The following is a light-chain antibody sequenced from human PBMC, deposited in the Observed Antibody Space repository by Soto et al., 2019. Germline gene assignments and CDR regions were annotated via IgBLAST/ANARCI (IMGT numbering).Light chain of an antibody. CDR3: HSYDSSLSGWV. J-gene: IGLJ3*02. CDR2: GNS. CDR1: SSNIGAGYN. Sequence: QSVLTQPPSVSGAPGQRVTISCTGSSSNIGAGYNVHWYQQLPGTAPKLLIYGNSNRPSGVPDRFSGSKSGTSASLAITGLQAEDEEDYYCHSYDSSLSGWVFGGGTKLTVL. V-gene: IGLV1-40*01.